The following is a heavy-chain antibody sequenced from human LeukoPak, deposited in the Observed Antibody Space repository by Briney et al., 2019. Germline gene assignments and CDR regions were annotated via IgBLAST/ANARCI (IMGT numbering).Heavy chain of an antibody. CDR3: ARGPATETQLWLPFDY. CDR2: INPSGGST. Sequence: AASVKVSCKASGYTFTSYYMHWVRQAPGQGLEWMGIINPSGGSTSYAQKFQGRVTMTRDTSTSTVYMELSSLRSEDTAVYYCARGPATETQLWLPFDYWGQGTLVTVSS. D-gene: IGHD5-18*01. J-gene: IGHJ4*02. CDR1: GYTFTSYY. V-gene: IGHV1-46*03.